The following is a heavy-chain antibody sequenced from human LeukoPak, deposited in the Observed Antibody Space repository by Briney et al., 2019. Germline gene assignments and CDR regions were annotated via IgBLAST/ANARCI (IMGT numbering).Heavy chain of an antibody. CDR1: GFTFSSYS. J-gene: IGHJ4*02. Sequence: PGGSLRLSCAASGFTFSSYSMNWVRPAPGKGREWVSSISSSSSYLYYADSVKGRFTIYRDTAKHSLYLQMNSLRAEDTAVYYCAKYYYGSGSYPFPFDYWGQGTLVTVSS. D-gene: IGHD3-10*01. V-gene: IGHV3-21*01. CDR2: ISSSSSYL. CDR3: AKYYYGSGSYPFPFDY.